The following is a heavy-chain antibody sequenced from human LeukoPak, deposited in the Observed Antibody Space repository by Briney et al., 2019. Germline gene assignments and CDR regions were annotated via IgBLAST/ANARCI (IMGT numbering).Heavy chain of an antibody. CDR2: ISAYNGNT. D-gene: IGHD3-22*01. CDR3: ARIVTYYYDSSGYSLGYFDL. Sequence: ASVKVSCKASGYTFTSYGISWVRQALGQGLEWMGWISAYNGNTNYAQKLQGRVTMTTDTSTSTAYMELRSLRSDDTAVYYCARIVTYYYDSSGYSLGYFDLWGRGTLVTVSS. CDR1: GYTFTSYG. J-gene: IGHJ2*01. V-gene: IGHV1-18*01.